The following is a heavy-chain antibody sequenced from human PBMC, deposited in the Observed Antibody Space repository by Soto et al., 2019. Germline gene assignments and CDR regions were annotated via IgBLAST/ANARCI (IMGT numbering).Heavy chain of an antibody. CDR2: INHSGSA. CDR3: ARGLISGSHYSGGWYYFDS. Sequence: PSETLSLTCDVYGGSLSDYSWTWIRQTPGKGLQWIGQINHSGSANYNPSLKSRVTISVHTSSSQFSLELSSVTAADTAVYYCARGLISGSHYSGGWYYFDSWGQGTLVTVSS. J-gene: IGHJ4*02. D-gene: IGHD1-26*01. CDR1: GGSLSDYS. V-gene: IGHV4-34*01.